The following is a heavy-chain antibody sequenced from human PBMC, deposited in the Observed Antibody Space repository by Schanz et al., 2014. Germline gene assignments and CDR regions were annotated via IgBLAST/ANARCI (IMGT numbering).Heavy chain of an antibody. J-gene: IGHJ2*01. CDR1: GFAFSSFA. Sequence: EVQLAESGGGLVQPGGSLRLSCAASGFAFSSFAMTWVRQAPGRGLEWVSSISTSGTYMYIADSLKGRLTISRDNSKNTLYLQMNSLRAEDTAIYYCAKDAPYPFDLWGRGTLITVSS. CDR2: ISTSGTYM. CDR3: AKDAPYPFDL. V-gene: IGHV3-21*04.